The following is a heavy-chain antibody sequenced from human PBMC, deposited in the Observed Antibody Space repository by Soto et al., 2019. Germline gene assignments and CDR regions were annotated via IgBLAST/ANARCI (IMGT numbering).Heavy chain of an antibody. D-gene: IGHD3-16*01. J-gene: IGHJ4*02. CDR1: GGSISSSSYY. CDR2: IYHSGST. CDR3: ARQTGGFGYYFDY. Sequence: PSETLPLTCTVSGGSISSSSYYWGWIRQPPGKELEWIGAIYHSGSTYYHPSLKSRVTISVDTSKNQFSLRLTSLTAADTAVYFCARQTGGFGYYFDYWGQGTLVTVSS. V-gene: IGHV4-39*01.